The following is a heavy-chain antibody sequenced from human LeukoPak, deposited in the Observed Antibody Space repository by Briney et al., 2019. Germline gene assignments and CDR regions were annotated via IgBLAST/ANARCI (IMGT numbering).Heavy chain of an antibody. V-gene: IGHV1-69*13. CDR3: TRPVWDTSPGAFDI. Sequence: ASVKVSCKASGYTFTSYYMHWVRQAPGQRLEWMGGLIPLFRTANYAQKFQGRLTITADESISTTYMELSSLTSDDTAVYYCTRPVWDTSPGAFDIWGQGTMVTVSS. CDR1: GYTFTSYY. CDR2: LIPLFRTA. J-gene: IGHJ3*02. D-gene: IGHD3-16*01.